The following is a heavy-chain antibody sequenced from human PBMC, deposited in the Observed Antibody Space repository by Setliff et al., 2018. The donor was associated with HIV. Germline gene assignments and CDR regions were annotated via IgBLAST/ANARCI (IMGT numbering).Heavy chain of an antibody. J-gene: IGHJ6*02. V-gene: IGHV1-3*01. CDR3: AKPLTQWGVSPYHYAVDV. D-gene: IGHD1-26*01. CDR1: GYTFTSYA. CDR2: INAGNGNT. Sequence: ASVKVSCKASGYTFTSYAMHWVRQAPGQRLEWMGWINAGNGNTKYSQKFQGRVTITRDTSASTAYMELSSLRSEDTAVYYCAKPLTQWGVSPYHYAVDVWGRGTTVTVSS.